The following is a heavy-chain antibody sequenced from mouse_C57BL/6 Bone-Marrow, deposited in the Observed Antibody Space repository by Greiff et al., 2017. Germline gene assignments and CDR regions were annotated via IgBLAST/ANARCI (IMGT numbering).Heavy chain of an antibody. D-gene: IGHD6-1*02. Sequence: EVKLMESGAELVRPGASVKLSCTASGFNIKDAYMHWVKPRPEQGLEWIGWIDPATGDTAYASKFQGKATITADTSSNTAYLQLSSLTSEDTAVXYCTTRQLDHYYAMDYWGQGTSVTVSS. CDR2: IDPATGDT. CDR1: GFNIKDAY. CDR3: TTRQLDHYYAMDY. V-gene: IGHV14-4*01. J-gene: IGHJ4*01.